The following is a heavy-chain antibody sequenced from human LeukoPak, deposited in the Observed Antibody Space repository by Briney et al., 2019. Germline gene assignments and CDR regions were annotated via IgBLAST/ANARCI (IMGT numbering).Heavy chain of an antibody. CDR2: IYYSGST. V-gene: IGHV4-30-4*01. D-gene: IGHD3-9*01. J-gene: IGHJ3*02. CDR3: AREDTYYDILTGYYRSLNAFDI. Sequence: SQTLSLTCTVSGGSISSGDYYWSWIRQPPGKGLEWIGYIYYSGSTYYNPSLKSRVTISVDTSKNQFSLKLSSVTAADTAVYYCAREDTYYDILTGYYRSLNAFDIWGQGTMVTVSS. CDR1: GGSISSGDYY.